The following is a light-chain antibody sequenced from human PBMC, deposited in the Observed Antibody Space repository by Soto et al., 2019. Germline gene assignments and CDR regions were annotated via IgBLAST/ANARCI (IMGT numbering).Light chain of an antibody. J-gene: IGLJ1*01. V-gene: IGLV2-23*01. CDR3: CSYAGSSTYV. CDR2: EGS. CDR1: SSDVGTYDL. Sequence: QSALTQPASVSGSPGQSITIFCTGTSSDVGTYDLVSWYQQHPGKAPKLMIYEGSKRPSGVSNRFSGSKSGNTASLTISGLQGEDEADYYCCSYAGSSTYVFGTGTKVTVL.